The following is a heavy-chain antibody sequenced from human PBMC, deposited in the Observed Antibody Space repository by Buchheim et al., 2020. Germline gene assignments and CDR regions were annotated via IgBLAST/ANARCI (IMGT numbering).Heavy chain of an antibody. CDR3: AREGYSGYDSDYFDY. CDR1: GGSISSGGYY. J-gene: IGHJ4*02. Sequence: QVQLQESGPGLVKPSQTLSLTCTVSGGSISSGGYYWSWIRQHPGKGLEWIGYIYYSGRTYYNPSLKRRVTISVDTSQNQYSLKLSAVTAADTAVYYCAREGYSGYDSDYFDYWGQGTL. D-gene: IGHD5-12*01. CDR2: IYYSGRT. V-gene: IGHV4-31*03.